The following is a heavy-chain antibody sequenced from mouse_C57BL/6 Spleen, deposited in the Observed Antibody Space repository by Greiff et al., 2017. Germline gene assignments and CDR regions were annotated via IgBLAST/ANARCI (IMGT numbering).Heavy chain of an antibody. CDR2: IDPSDSYT. D-gene: IGHD2-4*01. CDR3: ARSGRLRRGAYWYFDV. J-gene: IGHJ1*03. Sequence: QVQLQQPGAELVMPGASVKLSCKASGYTFTSYWMHWVKQRPGQGLEWIGEIDPSDSYTNYNQKFKGKSTLTVDNSSSTAYMQLRSLTSEDSAVYYCARSGRLRRGAYWYFDVWGTGTTVTVSS. V-gene: IGHV1-69*01. CDR1: GYTFTSYW.